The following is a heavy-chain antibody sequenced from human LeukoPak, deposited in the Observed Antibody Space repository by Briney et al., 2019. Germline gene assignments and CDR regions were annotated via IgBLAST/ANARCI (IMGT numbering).Heavy chain of an antibody. J-gene: IGHJ4*02. V-gene: IGHV3-23*01. CDR3: AKEAGIWFGELFQGYFDY. Sequence: GGSLRLSCGASGFTFSTYGMTWVRQAPGKGLEWVSGMSDSGTNTYYADSVKGRFTISRDNSKNTLYLQMNSLRAEDTAVYYCAKEAGIWFGELFQGYFDYWGQGTLVTVSS. CDR2: MSDSGTNT. D-gene: IGHD3-10*01. CDR1: GFTFSTYG.